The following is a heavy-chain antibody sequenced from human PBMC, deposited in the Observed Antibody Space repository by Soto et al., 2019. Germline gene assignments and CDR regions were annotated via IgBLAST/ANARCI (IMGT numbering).Heavy chain of an antibody. Sequence: EVQLVESGGGLVQPGGSLRLSCAASGFIFTTYWINWVRQAPGRGLEWVALINQDGTRQGYVDSVRGRFTISRDNAKDLVYLQMSSLTAEDTAEYYCARDISNWGNYGMDVWGQGTTVTVSS. CDR2: INQDGTRQ. V-gene: IGHV3-7*05. CDR1: GFIFTTYW. D-gene: IGHD3-3*02. CDR3: ARDISNWGNYGMDV. J-gene: IGHJ6*02.